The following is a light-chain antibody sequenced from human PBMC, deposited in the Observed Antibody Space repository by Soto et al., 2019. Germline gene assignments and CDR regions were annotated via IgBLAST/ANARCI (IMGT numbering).Light chain of an antibody. CDR2: GAS. Sequence: EIVMTQSPATLSVSPGERATLSCRASQSISTYLAWYQHKPGQAPRLLIYGASIRATGIPARFSGTGSGTEFTLTISSLQSEDFAVYYCQEYNNWSPFMYTFGQGTKLEI. CDR1: QSISTY. J-gene: IGKJ2*01. CDR3: QEYNNWSPFMYT. V-gene: IGKV3-15*01.